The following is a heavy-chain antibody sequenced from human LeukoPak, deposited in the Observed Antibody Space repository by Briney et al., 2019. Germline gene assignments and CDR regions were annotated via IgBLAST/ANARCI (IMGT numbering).Heavy chain of an antibody. J-gene: IGHJ3*02. V-gene: IGHV3-53*01. D-gene: IGHD2-15*01. CDR1: GFTVSSNY. CDR3: ARGGYCSGGSCYSTPDAFDI. Sequence: GGSLRLSCAASGFTVSSNYMSWVRQAPGKGLEWVSVIYSGGSTYYADSVKGRFTISRDNSKNTLYLQMNSLRAEDTAVYYCARGGYCSGGSCYSTPDAFDIWGQGTMVTVSS. CDR2: IYSGGST.